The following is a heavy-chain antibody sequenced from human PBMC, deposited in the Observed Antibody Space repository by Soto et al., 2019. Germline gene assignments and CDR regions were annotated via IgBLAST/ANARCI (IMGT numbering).Heavy chain of an antibody. D-gene: IGHD4-17*01. CDR3: TTRPDYGDSNMPFDY. J-gene: IGHJ4*02. Sequence: PGGSLRLSCAASGFTFSNAWMNWVRQAPGKGLEWVGRIKSKTDGGTTDYAAPVKGRFTISRDDSKNTLYLQMNSLKTEDTAVYYCTTRPDYGDSNMPFDYWGQGTLVTVSS. CDR1: GFTFSNAW. V-gene: IGHV3-15*07. CDR2: IKSKTDGGTT.